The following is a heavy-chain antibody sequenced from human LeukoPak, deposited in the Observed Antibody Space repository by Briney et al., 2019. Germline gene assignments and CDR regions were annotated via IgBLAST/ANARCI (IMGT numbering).Heavy chain of an antibody. J-gene: IGHJ6*02. V-gene: IGHV1-2*02. CDR2: INPNSGGT. Sequence: ASVKVSCKASGCTFTGYYIHWVRQAPGQGLEWMGWINPNSGGTNYAQKLQGRVTMTRDTSISTAYMELSRLTSDDTAVYYCARTEGGDYGAAYYYGMDVWGQGTTVTVSS. CDR1: GCTFTGYY. D-gene: IGHD4-17*01. CDR3: ARTEGGDYGAAYYYGMDV.